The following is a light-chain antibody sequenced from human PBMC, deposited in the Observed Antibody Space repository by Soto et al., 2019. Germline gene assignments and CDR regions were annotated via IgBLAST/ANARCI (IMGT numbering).Light chain of an antibody. CDR3: QQYGRP. V-gene: IGKV3-20*01. Sequence: EIVLTPSPGTLSLSPGERATLSCRASQSVTSDYLAWYQPKPGQAPRLLIHGASSRATGIPDRFSGSGSGTDFTLTISRLEPEDFAVYYCQQYGRPFGQGTKVDIK. CDR1: QSVTSDY. J-gene: IGKJ1*01. CDR2: GAS.